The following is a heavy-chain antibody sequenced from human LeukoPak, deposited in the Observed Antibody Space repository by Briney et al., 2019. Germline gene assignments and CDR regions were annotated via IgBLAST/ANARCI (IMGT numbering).Heavy chain of an antibody. V-gene: IGHV4-59*01. D-gene: IGHD3-3*01. J-gene: IGHJ5*02. CDR1: GGSISSYY. Sequence: PSETLSLTCTVSGGSISSYYWSWIRQPPGKGLEWIGYIYYSGSTNYNPSLKSRVTISVDTSKNQFSLKLSSVTAADTAVYYRAREAYDFWSGYSNWFDPWGQGTLVTVSS. CDR3: AREAYDFWSGYSNWFDP. CDR2: IYYSGST.